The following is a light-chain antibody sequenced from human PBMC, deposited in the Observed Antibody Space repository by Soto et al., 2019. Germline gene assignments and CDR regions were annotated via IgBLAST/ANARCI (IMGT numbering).Light chain of an antibody. CDR3: SSYTGSSINTVV. CDR1: SSDVGGYNY. Sequence: QSALTQPASVSGSPGQSIAISCTGTSSDVGGYNYVSWYLQHPGKAPKLMIFEVSYRPSGVSNRFSGSKSGNTASLTISGLQAEDEADYYCSSYTGSSINTVVFGGGTKVTGL. CDR2: EVS. V-gene: IGLV2-14*01. J-gene: IGLJ2*01.